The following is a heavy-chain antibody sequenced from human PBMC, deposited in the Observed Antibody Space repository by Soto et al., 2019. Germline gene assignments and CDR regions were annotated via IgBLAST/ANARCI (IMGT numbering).Heavy chain of an antibody. CDR2: IIPIFGTA. Sequence: SVKVSCKASGGTFSSYAISWVRQAPGQGLEWMGGIIPIFGTANYAQKFQGRVTITADESTSTAYMELSSLRSEDTAVYYCARVRAARPDYYYYGMDVWGQGTTVTVSS. V-gene: IGHV1-69*13. J-gene: IGHJ6*02. CDR3: ARVRAARPDYYYYGMDV. D-gene: IGHD6-6*01. CDR1: GGTFSSYA.